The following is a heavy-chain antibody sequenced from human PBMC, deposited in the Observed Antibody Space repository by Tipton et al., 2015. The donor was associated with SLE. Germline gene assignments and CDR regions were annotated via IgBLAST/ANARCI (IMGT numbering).Heavy chain of an antibody. Sequence: TLSLTCTVSCDSISSGGYYWSWIRQPPGKGVEWIGYIYFSGSTYYNPSLKRRVIISIDTSKNQFSLKLSSVTAADTAVYYCARGGKYYDTGRFFDYWGQGTLVTVSS. J-gene: IGHJ4*02. CDR2: IYFSGST. CDR3: ARGGKYYDTGRFFDY. D-gene: IGHD3-22*01. CDR1: CDSISSGGYY. V-gene: IGHV4-31*03.